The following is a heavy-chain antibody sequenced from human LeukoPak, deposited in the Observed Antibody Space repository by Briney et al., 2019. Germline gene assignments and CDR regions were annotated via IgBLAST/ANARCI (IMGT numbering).Heavy chain of an antibody. CDR1: GFTFSSYS. Sequence: GGSLRLSCAASGFTFSSYSMNWVRQAPGKGLEWVSSISSSSSYIYYADSVKGRFTISRDNAKNSLYLQMNSLRAEDTAVYYCVHGWASYGSGSSEFFDYWGQGSLVTVSS. D-gene: IGHD3-10*01. CDR3: VHGWASYGSGSSEFFDY. CDR2: ISSSSSYI. V-gene: IGHV3-21*04. J-gene: IGHJ4*02.